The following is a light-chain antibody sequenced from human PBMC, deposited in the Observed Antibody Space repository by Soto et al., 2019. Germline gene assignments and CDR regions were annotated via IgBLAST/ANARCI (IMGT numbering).Light chain of an antibody. CDR2: GAS. CDR1: QGVSNNF. J-gene: IGKJ1*01. V-gene: IGKV3-20*01. CDR3: QQYGDSPRT. Sequence: EVVLTQSPGTLSLYPGDRATLSCRASQGVSNNFLAWYRQKPGQAPRLLIYGASSRATDVPDRFSGSGSGTDFSLTISRLEPEDFAVYYCQQYGDSPRTFGQGTKVDIK.